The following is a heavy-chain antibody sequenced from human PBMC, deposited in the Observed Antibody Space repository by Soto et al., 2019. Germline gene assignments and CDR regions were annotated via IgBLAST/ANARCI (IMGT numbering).Heavy chain of an antibody. Sequence: QERLGQSGAEVRKPGSSVKVSCKVTGGTSTRYAINWVRQAPGQGLEWMGGIVPMFGTSKYAQKFQGRVTITADTSTNIAYMELSSLRSEDTAVYYCNRGSEYDFWSGYLWGQGTLVSVSS. D-gene: IGHD3-3*01. CDR3: NRGSEYDFWSGYL. J-gene: IGHJ4*02. CDR2: IVPMFGTS. V-gene: IGHV1-69*06. CDR1: GGTSTRYA.